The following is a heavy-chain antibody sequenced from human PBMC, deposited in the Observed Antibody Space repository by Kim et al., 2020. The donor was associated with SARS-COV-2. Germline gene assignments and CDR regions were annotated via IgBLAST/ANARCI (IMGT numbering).Heavy chain of an antibody. Sequence: GGSLRLSCAASEFSFSSCVMSWVRQVPGKGLEWVSGMTGSGSNTWYSDSVKGRFTISRDNSKNTLYLQMNSLRDEDTAVYYCASHPLGTLRDGIYVWGQG. CDR2: MTGSGSNT. J-gene: IGHJ6*01. D-gene: IGHD2-8*01. CDR1: EFSFSSCV. CDR3: ASHPLGTLRDGIYV. V-gene: IGHV3-23*01.